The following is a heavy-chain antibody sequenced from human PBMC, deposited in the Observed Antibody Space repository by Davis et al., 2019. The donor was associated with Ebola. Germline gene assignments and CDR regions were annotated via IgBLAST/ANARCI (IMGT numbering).Heavy chain of an antibody. J-gene: IGHJ4*02. CDR3: ARSHNPTVTWYYFDY. CDR2: INPSGGST. Sequence: ASVKVSCKASGYTFTSYYMHWVRQAPGQGLEWMGIINPSGGSTSYAQKFQGRVTMTRDTSTSTVYMELSSLRSEDTAVYYCARSHNPTVTWYYFDYWGQGTLVTVSS. V-gene: IGHV1-46*01. D-gene: IGHD4-17*01. CDR1: GYTFTSYY.